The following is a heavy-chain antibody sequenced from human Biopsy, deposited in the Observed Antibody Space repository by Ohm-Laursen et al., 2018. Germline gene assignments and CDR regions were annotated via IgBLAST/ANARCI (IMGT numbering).Heavy chain of an antibody. V-gene: IGHV4-61*01. CDR2: ISNIGST. CDR1: GASVTSGSYY. Sequence: SQTLSLTCTVSGASVTSGSYYWSWIRQPPGKGLEWLGNISNIGSTNYNPPLKSRVTISVDTSKNHFSLKLTSVTAADTAVYYCARESALAGDFDSWGQGTLVTVSS. CDR3: ARESALAGDFDS. J-gene: IGHJ4*02. D-gene: IGHD6-19*01.